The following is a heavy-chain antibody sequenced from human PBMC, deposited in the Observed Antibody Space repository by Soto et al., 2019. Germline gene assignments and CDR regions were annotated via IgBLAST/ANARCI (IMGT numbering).Heavy chain of an antibody. J-gene: IGHJ4*02. CDR1: GFIFSRYE. V-gene: IGHV3-48*03. D-gene: IGHD3-22*01. CDR3: ARDIDYYDSSGYQDY. Sequence: EVQLVESGGGLVQPGGSLRLSCAASGFIFSRYEMNWVRQAPGKGLEWVSYINTRGNIIHHADSVKGRFTISRDNAENSLYLQMNSLRAEDTAVYYCARDIDYYDSSGYQDYWGQGSLVTVSS. CDR2: INTRGNII.